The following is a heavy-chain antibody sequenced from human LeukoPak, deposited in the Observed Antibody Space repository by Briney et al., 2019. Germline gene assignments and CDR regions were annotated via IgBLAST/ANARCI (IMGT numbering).Heavy chain of an antibody. CDR2: INHSRST. CDR3: ARGSTATYNWFDP. CDR1: GGSFSGYY. V-gene: IGHV4-34*01. J-gene: IGHJ5*02. Sequence: SETLSLTCAVYGGSFSGYYWSWIRQPPGKGLEWIGEINHSRSTNYNPSLKSRVTISVDTSKNQFSLKLSSVTAADTAVYYCARGSTATYNWFDPWGQGTLVTVSS.